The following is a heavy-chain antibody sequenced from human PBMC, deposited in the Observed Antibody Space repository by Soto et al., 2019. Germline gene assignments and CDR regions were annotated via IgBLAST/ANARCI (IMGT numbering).Heavy chain of an antibody. D-gene: IGHD3-22*01. CDR1: GYSFATSG. V-gene: IGHV1-18*01. J-gene: IGHJ4*02. CDR2: ISAYNGNR. CDR3: ARAGQYYDSSGYTD. Sequence: QVKLVQSGTEVKKPGASMKVSCKASGYSFATSGISWVRQAPGQGLEWMGWISAYNGNRNYDQKIQDRVTMTTDTSTRTAYLELRSLRSDDTAVYYCARAGQYYDSSGYTDWGQGTQVTVSS.